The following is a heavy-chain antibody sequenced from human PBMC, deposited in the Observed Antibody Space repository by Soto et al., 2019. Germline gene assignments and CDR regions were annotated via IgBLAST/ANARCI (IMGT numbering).Heavy chain of an antibody. CDR3: ARLPCSPARCYSFEW. V-gene: IGHV3-7*03. CDR2: IKHDGSET. J-gene: IGHJ4*02. Sequence: EVQLEQSGGGLVQPEESLRLSCAASGFTFSSYWMTWVRQVPGKGLEWVANIKHDGSETYYVDSVKGRFTVSRDNARNSLHLQMNSLRAEDTAIYYCARLPCSPARCYSFEWWGQGALVTVSS. CDR1: GFTFSSYW. D-gene: IGHD2-15*01.